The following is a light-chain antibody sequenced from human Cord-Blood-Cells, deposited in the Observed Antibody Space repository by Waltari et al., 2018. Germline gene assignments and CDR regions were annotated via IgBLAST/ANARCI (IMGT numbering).Light chain of an antibody. Sequence: IVLTQSPVTLSLSPGERATLSCRASQSVSSYLAWYQQKPGQAPRLLIYDASNRATGIPARFSGSGSGTDFTLTISSLEPEDFAVYYCQQRSNWPPTFGGGTKVEIK. CDR2: DAS. J-gene: IGKJ4*01. CDR3: QQRSNWPPT. CDR1: QSVSSY. V-gene: IGKV3-11*01.